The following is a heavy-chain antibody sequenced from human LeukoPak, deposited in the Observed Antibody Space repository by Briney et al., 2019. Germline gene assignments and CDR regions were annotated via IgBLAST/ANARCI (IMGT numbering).Heavy chain of an antibody. Sequence: SVKVSYKASGGTFSSYAISWVRQAPGQGLEWMGGIIPIFGTANYAQKFQGRVTITADESTSTAYMELSSLRSEDTAVYYCARDPYPGSGEDYWGQGTLVTVSS. CDR3: ARDPYPGSGEDY. CDR2: IIPIFGTA. J-gene: IGHJ4*02. D-gene: IGHD3-10*01. CDR1: GGTFSSYA. V-gene: IGHV1-69*01.